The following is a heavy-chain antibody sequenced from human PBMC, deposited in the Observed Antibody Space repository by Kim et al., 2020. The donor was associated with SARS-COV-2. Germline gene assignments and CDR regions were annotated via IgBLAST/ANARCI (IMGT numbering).Heavy chain of an antibody. CDR3: ARDPNSSSWYFLFDY. CDR1: GFTFSSYA. CDR2: ISYDGSNK. Sequence: GGSLRLSCAASGFTFSSYAMHWVRQAPGKGLEWVAVISYDGSNKYYADSVKGRFTISRDNSKNTLYLQMNSLRAEDTAVYYCARDPNSSSWYFLFDYWGQGTLVTVSS. D-gene: IGHD6-13*01. V-gene: IGHV3-30*04. J-gene: IGHJ4*02.